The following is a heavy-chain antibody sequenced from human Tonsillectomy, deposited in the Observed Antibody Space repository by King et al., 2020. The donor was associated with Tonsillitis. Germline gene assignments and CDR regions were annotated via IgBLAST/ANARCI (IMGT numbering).Heavy chain of an antibody. D-gene: IGHD2-15*01. V-gene: IGHV3-9*01. CDR3: AKSDIVVVHYGDYYYGMDV. J-gene: IGHJ6*02. Sequence: VQLVESGGGLVQPGRSLRLSCATSGFTFDDYPMHWVRQAPGKGLEWVSGISWNSGSIGYADSVKGRFTISRDNAKNSLYLQMNSLRAEDTALYYCAKSDIVVVHYGDYYYGMDVWGQGTTVTVSS. CDR1: GFTFDDYP. CDR2: ISWNSGSI.